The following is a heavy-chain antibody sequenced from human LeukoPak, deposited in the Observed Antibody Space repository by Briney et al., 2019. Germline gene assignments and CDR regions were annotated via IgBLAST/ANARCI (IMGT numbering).Heavy chain of an antibody. CDR2: INPSGGST. J-gene: IGHJ5*02. CDR1: GYTFTSYY. D-gene: IGHD1-7*01. Sequence: ASVKVSCTASGYTFTSYYMHWVRQAPGQGLEWMGIINPSGGSTSYAQKFQGRVTMTRDTSTSTVYMELSSLRSEDTAVYYCARSRGITGTTQVLDPWGQGTLVTVSS. CDR3: ARSRGITGTTQVLDP. V-gene: IGHV1-46*01.